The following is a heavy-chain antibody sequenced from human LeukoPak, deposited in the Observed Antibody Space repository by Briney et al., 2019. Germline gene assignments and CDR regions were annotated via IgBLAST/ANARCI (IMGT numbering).Heavy chain of an antibody. Sequence: GGSLRLSCAASGFTFSSYEMNWVRQAPGKGLEWVSYISSSDSTIYYADSVKGRFTISRDNAKNSLYLQMNSLRAEDTAVYYCARVLSGRGSLYSYYYYMDVWGKGTTVTISS. D-gene: IGHD3-10*01. V-gene: IGHV3-48*03. CDR1: GFTFSSYE. CDR2: ISSSDSTI. J-gene: IGHJ6*03. CDR3: ARVLSGRGSLYSYYYYMDV.